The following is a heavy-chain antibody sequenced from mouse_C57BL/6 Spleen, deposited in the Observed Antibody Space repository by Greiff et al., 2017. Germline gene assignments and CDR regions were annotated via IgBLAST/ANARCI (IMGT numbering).Heavy chain of an antibody. V-gene: IGHV14-4*01. D-gene: IGHD1-1*01. CDR3: TTRSGCSYGFAY. CDR2: IDPENGDT. CDR1: GFNIKDDY. J-gene: IGHJ3*01. Sequence: EVQLQQSGAELVRPGASVKLSCTASGFNIKDDYMHWVKQRPEQGLEWIGWIDPENGDTEYASKFQGKATITADTSSNTAYLQLSSLTSEDTAVYYCTTRSGCSYGFAYWGQGTLVTVSA.